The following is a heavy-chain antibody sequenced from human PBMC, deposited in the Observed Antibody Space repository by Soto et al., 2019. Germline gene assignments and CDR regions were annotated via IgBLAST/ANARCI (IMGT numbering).Heavy chain of an antibody. CDR3: AKDASGWFPPRYFQH. D-gene: IGHD6-19*01. V-gene: IGHV3-23*01. Sequence: GSLRLSCAASGFTFSSYAMSWVRQAPGKGLEWVSAISGSGGSTYYADSVKGRFTISRDNSKNTLDWQMNSLRAEDTAVYYCAKDASGWFPPRYFQHWGQGTLVTVSS. J-gene: IGHJ1*01. CDR1: GFTFSSYA. CDR2: ISGSGGST.